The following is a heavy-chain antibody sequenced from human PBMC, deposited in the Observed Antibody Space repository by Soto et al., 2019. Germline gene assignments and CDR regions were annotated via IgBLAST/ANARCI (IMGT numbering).Heavy chain of an antibody. CDR1: GGTFSSYA. CDR3: ARDRSGLTGTPYYYYGMDV. D-gene: IGHD1-20*01. V-gene: IGHV1-18*01. J-gene: IGHJ6*02. Sequence: QVQLVQSGAEVKKPGSSVKVSCKASGGTFSSYAISWVRQAPGQGLEWMGWISAYNGNTNYAQKLQGRVTMTTDTSTSTAHMELRSLRSDDTAVYYCARDRSGLTGTPYYYYGMDVWGQGTTVTVSS. CDR2: ISAYNGNT.